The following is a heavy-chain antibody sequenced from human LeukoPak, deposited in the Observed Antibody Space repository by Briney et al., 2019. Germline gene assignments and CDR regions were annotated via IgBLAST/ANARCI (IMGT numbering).Heavy chain of an antibody. D-gene: IGHD3-10*01. CDR1: GFTFDDYG. J-gene: IGHJ4*02. V-gene: IGHV3-21*01. CDR2: ISSSSSYI. Sequence: PGGSLRLSCAASGFTFDDYGMNWVRQAPGKGLEWVSSISSSSSYIYYADSVKGRFTISRDNAKNSLYLQMNSLRAEDTAVYYCARDRGPSRITMVRGVIKGYFDYWGQGTLVTVSS. CDR3: ARDRGPSRITMVRGVIKGYFDY.